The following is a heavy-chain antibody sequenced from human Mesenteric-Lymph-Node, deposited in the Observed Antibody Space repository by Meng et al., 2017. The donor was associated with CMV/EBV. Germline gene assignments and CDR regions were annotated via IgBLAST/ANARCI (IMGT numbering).Heavy chain of an antibody. J-gene: IGHJ4*02. CDR1: GGSFCVDY. CDR3: ARHQRWLKSEGGFNY. CDR2: INHSGST. Sequence: LQRWGAGLSLRSDPLSLIMALYGGSFCVDYGRWIRQPPGKGLEWIGEINHSGSTNYNPSLKSLVTISVDTSKNQFSLKLSSVTAADTAVYYCARHQRWLKSEGGFNYWGQGTLVTVSS. D-gene: IGHD4-23*01. V-gene: IGHV4-34*01.